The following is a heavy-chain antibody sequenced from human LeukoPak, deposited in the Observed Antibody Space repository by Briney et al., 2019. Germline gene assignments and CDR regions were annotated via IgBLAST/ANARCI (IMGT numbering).Heavy chain of an antibody. D-gene: IGHD1-26*01. Sequence: GGSLRLSCAASGFTFSSYWMSWVRQAPGKGLEWVANIKQDGSEKYYVDSVKGRFTISRNNAKNSLYLQMNSLRAEDTAVYYCARYSGSYEVNYYYYYGMDVWGQGTTVTVSS. CDR2: IKQDGSEK. J-gene: IGHJ6*02. CDR1: GFTFSSYW. V-gene: IGHV3-7*03. CDR3: ARYSGSYEVNYYYYYGMDV.